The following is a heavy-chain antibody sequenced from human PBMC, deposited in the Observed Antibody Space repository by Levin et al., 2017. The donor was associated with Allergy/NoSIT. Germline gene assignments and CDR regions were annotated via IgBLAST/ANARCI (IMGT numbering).Heavy chain of an antibody. CDR3: AKDSYYDSSGSNFDY. CDR1: GFTFSSYG. D-gene: IGHD3-22*01. CDR2: ISYDGSNK. V-gene: IGHV3-30*18. J-gene: IGHJ4*02. Sequence: PGGSLRLSCAASGFTFSSYGMHWVRQAPGKGLEWVAVISYDGSNKYYADSVKGRFTISRDNSKNTLYLQMNSLRAEDTAVYYCAKDSYYDSSGSNFDYWGQGTLVTVSS.